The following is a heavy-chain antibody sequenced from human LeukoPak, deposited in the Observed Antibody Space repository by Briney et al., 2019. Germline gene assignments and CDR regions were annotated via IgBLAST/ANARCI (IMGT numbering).Heavy chain of an antibody. J-gene: IGHJ4*02. CDR3: VGGSGYSGV. V-gene: IGHV4-38-2*01. CDR2: IYPGGNT. D-gene: IGHD5-18*01. CDR1: GYSISSGYY. Sequence: SETLSLTCVVSGYSISSGYYWGWIRQPPGKGLEWIGSIYPGGNTYYNPSLKSRVTIPVDTSRNQFSLKLSSVTAADTAVYYCVGGSGYSGVWGQGTLVTVSS.